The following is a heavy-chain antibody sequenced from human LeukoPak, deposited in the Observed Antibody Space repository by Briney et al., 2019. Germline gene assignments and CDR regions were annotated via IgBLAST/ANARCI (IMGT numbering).Heavy chain of an antibody. J-gene: IGHJ5*02. V-gene: IGHV3-23*01. CDR3: TKDAGPTYDWFDP. CDR2: ISAGGGNT. CDR1: GFTFDAYG. Sequence: PGGSLRLSCAASGFTFDAYGMAWVRQPPGKTREWVSTISAGGGNTHYADSIKGRFTISRDNSRNILYLEMNSLRADDSATYYCTKDAGPTYDWFDPWGQGTRVTVSS. D-gene: IGHD1-14*01.